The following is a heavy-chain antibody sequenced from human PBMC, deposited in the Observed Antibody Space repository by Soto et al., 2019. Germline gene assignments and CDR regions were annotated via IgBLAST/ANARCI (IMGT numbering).Heavy chain of an antibody. CDR1: GGSISSYY. V-gene: IGHV4-59*01. CDR3: ARNFKGMVYAITPPYYYGMDV. Sequence: SETLSLTCTVSGGSISSYYWSWIRQPPGEGLEWIGYIYYSGSTNYNPSLKSRVTISVDTSKNQFSLKLSSVTAADTAVYYCARNFKGMVYAITPPYYYGMDVWGQGTTVTVSS. CDR2: IYYSGST. D-gene: IGHD2-8*01. J-gene: IGHJ6*02.